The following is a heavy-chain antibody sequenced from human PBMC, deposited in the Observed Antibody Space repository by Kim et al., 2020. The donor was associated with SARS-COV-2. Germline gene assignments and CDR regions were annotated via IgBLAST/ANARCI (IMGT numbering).Heavy chain of an antibody. CDR1: GGSFSGYY. Sequence: SETLSLTCAVYGGSFSGYYWSWIRQPPGKGLEWIGEINHSGSTNYNPSLKSRVTISVDTSKNQFSLKLSSVTAADTAVYYCARGRGYSYAHSYFDYWGQG. D-gene: IGHD5-18*01. CDR2: INHSGST. CDR3: ARGRGYSYAHSYFDY. J-gene: IGHJ4*02. V-gene: IGHV4-34*01.